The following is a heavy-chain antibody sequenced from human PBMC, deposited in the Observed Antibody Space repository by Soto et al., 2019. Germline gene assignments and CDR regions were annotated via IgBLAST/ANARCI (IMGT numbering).Heavy chain of an antibody. CDR2: IIPIFGTA. Sequence: SVKVSCKASGGTFSSYAISWVRQAPGQGLEWMGGIIPIFGTANYAQKFQGRVTITADESTSTAYMELSSLRSEDTAVYYCARDRSMITFGGVTGVYYYYGMDVWGQGTTVTVSS. J-gene: IGHJ6*02. CDR3: ARDRSMITFGGVTGVYYYYGMDV. CDR1: GGTFSSYA. V-gene: IGHV1-69*13. D-gene: IGHD3-16*01.